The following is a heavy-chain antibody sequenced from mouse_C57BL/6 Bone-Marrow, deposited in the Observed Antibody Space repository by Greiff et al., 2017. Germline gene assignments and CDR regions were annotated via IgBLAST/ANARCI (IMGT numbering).Heavy chain of an antibody. CDR3: VRQGRDSSGPFAY. CDR1: GFSFNTYA. Sequence: DVQLVESGGGLVQPKGSLKLSCAASGFSFNTYAMNWVRQAPGKGLEWVARIRSKSNNYATYYADSVKDRFTISRDDSESMLYLQMNNLKTEDTAMYYCVRQGRDSSGPFAYWGQGTLVTVSA. D-gene: IGHD3-2*02. V-gene: IGHV10-1*01. CDR2: IRSKSNNYAT. J-gene: IGHJ3*01.